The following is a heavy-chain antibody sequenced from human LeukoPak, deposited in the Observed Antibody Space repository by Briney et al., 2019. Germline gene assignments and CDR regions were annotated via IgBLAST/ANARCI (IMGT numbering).Heavy chain of an antibody. CDR1: GFTFSSHG. V-gene: IGHV3-30*02. D-gene: IGHD3-3*01. Sequence: GGSLRLSCATSGFTFSSHGMHWVRQAPGKGLECVASIRHAGIDNYYSESVKGRFTISKDNTKNTLYLQMNSLRPEDTAVYYCARWSGTHPLYYFDYWGQGTLVTVSS. J-gene: IGHJ4*02. CDR3: ARWSGTHPLYYFDY. CDR2: IRHAGIDN.